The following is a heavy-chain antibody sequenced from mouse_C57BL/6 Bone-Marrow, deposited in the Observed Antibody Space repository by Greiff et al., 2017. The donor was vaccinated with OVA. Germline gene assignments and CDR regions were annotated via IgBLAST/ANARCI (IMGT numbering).Heavy chain of an antibody. D-gene: IGHD2-5*01. J-gene: IGHJ3*01. V-gene: IGHV1-81*01. CDR2: IYPRSGNT. Sequence: QVQLQQSGAELARPGASVKLSCKASGYTFTSYGISWVKQRTGQGLEWIGEIYPRSGNTYYNEKFKGKATLTADKSSSTAYMELRSLTSEDSAVYFCARGRSNFAWFAYWGQGTLVTVSA. CDR1: GYTFTSYG. CDR3: ARGRSNFAWFAY.